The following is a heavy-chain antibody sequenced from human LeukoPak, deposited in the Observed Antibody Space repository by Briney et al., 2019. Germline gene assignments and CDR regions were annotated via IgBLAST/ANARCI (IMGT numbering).Heavy chain of an antibody. D-gene: IGHD4-23*01. CDR2: IYYSGST. V-gene: IGHV4-59*01. CDR3: ARSVVTLYWYFDL. J-gene: IGHJ2*01. Sequence: SETLSLTCTVSGGSISGYYYNWIRQPPGKGLEWIGYIYYSGSTNYNPSLKSRVTISLDTSKNQFSLKLSSVTTADTAVYYCARSVVTLYWYFDLWGRGALVTVSS. CDR1: GGSISGYY.